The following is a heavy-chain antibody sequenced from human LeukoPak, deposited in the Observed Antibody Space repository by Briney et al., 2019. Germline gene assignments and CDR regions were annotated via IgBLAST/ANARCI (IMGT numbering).Heavy chain of an antibody. CDR3: AKASGVPWVDYAFDI. CDR1: GFTFSSYG. V-gene: IGHV3-30*18. D-gene: IGHD3-10*01. CDR2: ISYDGSNK. Sequence: GGSLRLSCAASGFTFSSYGMHWVRQAPGKGLEWVAVISYDGSNKYYADSVKGRITISRDNSKNTLYLQMNSLRAEDTAVYYCAKASGVPWVDYAFDIWGQGTMVTVSS. J-gene: IGHJ3*02.